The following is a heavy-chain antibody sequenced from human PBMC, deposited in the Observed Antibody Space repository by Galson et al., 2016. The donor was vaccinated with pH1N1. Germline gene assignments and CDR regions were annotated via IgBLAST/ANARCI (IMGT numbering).Heavy chain of an antibody. CDR3: ARESYRCSGGSCYFGS. V-gene: IGHV7-4-1*02. Sequence: SVKVSCKASGYTFASYAINWVRQVPGQGLEWMGWIHTTTGDPSYGQGFTGRFVFSLDTSATTAYLQISSLKTEDAAVYYCARESYRCSGGSCYFGSWGQGTLVTVSS. CDR2: IHTTTGDP. CDR1: GYTFASYA. D-gene: IGHD2-15*01. J-gene: IGHJ4*02.